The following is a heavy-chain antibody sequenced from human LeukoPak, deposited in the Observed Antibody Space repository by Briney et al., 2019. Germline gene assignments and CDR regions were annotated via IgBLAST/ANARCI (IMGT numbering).Heavy chain of an antibody. V-gene: IGHV4-39*01. CDR1: GGSISSSSYY. Sequence: SSETLSLTCTVSGGSISSSSYYWGWTRQPPGKGLEWIGSIYYSGSTYYNPSLKSRVTISVDTSKNQFSLKLSSVTAADTAVYYRARQQRHYYYDSSGIPRPDAFDIWGQGTMVTVSS. CDR3: ARQQRHYYYDSSGIPRPDAFDI. J-gene: IGHJ3*02. D-gene: IGHD3-22*01. CDR2: IYYSGST.